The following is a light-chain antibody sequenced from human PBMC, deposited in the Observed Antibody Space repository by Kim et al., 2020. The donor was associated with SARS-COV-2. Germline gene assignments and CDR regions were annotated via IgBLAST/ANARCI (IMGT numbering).Light chain of an antibody. Sequence: ASVGNRFTIPCRASQSISGWLAWYQQKPGKAPKLLIYKASSLESGVPSRFSGSGSGTEFTLTVSSLQPDDFATYYCQQYNSYPWTFGQGTKVDIK. J-gene: IGKJ1*01. CDR2: KAS. CDR1: QSISGW. V-gene: IGKV1-5*03. CDR3: QQYNSYPWT.